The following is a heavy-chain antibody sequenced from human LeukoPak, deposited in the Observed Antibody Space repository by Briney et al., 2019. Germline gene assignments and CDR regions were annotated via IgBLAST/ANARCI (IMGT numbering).Heavy chain of an antibody. J-gene: IGHJ4*02. CDR3: ARVAGVVVVTTGIDY. CDR1: GFSFISYS. CDR2: ISHDGSNK. V-gene: IGHV3-30-3*01. D-gene: IGHD3-22*01. Sequence: GGSLRLSCAAAGFSFISYSMHWVRQAPGKGLEWVAVISHDGSNKYYADSVKGRFTISRDNSKNTLFLQMNSLRAEDTGVYYCARVAGVVVVTTGIDYWGQGTLVTVSS.